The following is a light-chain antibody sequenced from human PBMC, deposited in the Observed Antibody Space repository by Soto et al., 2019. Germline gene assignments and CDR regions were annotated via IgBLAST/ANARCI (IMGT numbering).Light chain of an antibody. V-gene: IGLV1-44*01. Sequence: QSVLTQPPSASGTPGQRVTISCSGSSSDIGSNYVNWYQQLPGTAPSLLIYSSNQRPSGVPDRFSGSKSGTSASLAISGLQSEDEADYYCAAWDDSLDGWVFGGGTKLTVL. J-gene: IGLJ3*02. CDR1: SSDIGSNY. CDR3: AAWDDSLDGWV. CDR2: SSN.